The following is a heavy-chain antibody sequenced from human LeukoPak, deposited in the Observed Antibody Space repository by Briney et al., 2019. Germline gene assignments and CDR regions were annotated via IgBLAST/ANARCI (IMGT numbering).Heavy chain of an antibody. V-gene: IGHV3-23*01. Sequence: GGSLRLFCAASGFFFSNYDMNWVRQAPGKGLEWVSGLSSSGGSTFYADSVKGRFTISRDNSKNTVYLQMNSLRGEDTAIYYCARGVTVTTDFWGQGTLVTVSS. CDR1: GFFFSNYD. D-gene: IGHD4-17*01. CDR2: LSSSGGST. CDR3: ARGVTVTTDF. J-gene: IGHJ4*02.